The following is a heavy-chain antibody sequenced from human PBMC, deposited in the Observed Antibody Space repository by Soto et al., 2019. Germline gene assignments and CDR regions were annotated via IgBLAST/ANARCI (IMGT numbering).Heavy chain of an antibody. D-gene: IGHD5-18*01. J-gene: IGHJ4*02. CDR3: ARRIGNTIMAYLDD. V-gene: IGHV2-5*01. CDR1: GFSLSTSGEG. Sequence: SGPTLVNPTQTLTLTCTFSGFSLSTSGEGVGWIRQPPGKALEWLALIYWNDDKHYGPSLGSGLTITKDTSRNQVVLRMKNMDPVDTATYYCARRIGNTIMAYLDDWGQGTLVTVSS. CDR2: IYWNDDK.